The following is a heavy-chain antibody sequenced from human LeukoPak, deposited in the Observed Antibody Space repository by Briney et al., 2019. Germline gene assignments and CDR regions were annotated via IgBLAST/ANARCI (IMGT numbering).Heavy chain of an antibody. CDR3: ASVPYDFWSGHLPNWFDP. CDR1: GGSISSGGYY. J-gene: IGHJ5*02. Sequence: SQTLSLTCTVSGGSISSGGYYWSWIRQPPEKGLEWIGYIYYSGSTYYNPSLKTRVTISVDTSKNQFSLKLSSVTAADTAVYYCASVPYDFWSGHLPNWFDPWGQGTLVTVSS. CDR2: IYYSGST. V-gene: IGHV4-30-4*08. D-gene: IGHD3-3*01.